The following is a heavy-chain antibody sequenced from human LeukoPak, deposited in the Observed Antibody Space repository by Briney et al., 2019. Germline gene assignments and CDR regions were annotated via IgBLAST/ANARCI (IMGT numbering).Heavy chain of an antibody. Sequence: PGGSLRLSCAASGSPSGSNYRTWAGRPPGKGLKWVQVFFSGGNTYYTDSVKGRFTISRDNSKNTLYLQMNSLRAEDTAVYYCARGGYCSSTSCYNDAFDIWGQGTMVTVSS. CDR3: ARGGYCSSTSCYNDAFDI. D-gene: IGHD2-2*02. J-gene: IGHJ3*02. V-gene: IGHV3-53*01. CDR2: FFSGGNT. CDR1: GSPSGSNY.